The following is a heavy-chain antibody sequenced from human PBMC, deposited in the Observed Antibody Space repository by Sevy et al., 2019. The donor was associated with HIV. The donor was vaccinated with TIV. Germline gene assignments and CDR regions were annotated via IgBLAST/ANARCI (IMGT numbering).Heavy chain of an antibody. CDR3: SRDGGTLTTPGAFDI. CDR1: GGSISSGIYL. D-gene: IGHD4-17*01. Sequence: SETLSLTCAVSGGSISSGIYLWNWIRQPPGKGLEWIGYIYHTGNTYYNPSLKSRVTISVDTSKNQFSLEMNSVTAADTAIYYCSRDGGTLTTPGAFDIWGQGTMVTVSS. V-gene: IGHV4-30-2*01. CDR2: IYHTGNT. J-gene: IGHJ3*02.